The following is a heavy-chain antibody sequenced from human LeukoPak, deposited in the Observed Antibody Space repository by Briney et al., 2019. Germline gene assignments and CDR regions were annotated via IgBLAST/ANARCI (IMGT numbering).Heavy chain of an antibody. Sequence: SVKVSCKASGGTFSSYAISWVRQAPGQGLEWMGGIIPIFGTANYAQKFQGRVTITTDESTSTAYMELSSLRSEDTAVYYCARADVSEAARWVQAAFDIWGQGTMVTVSS. CDR1: GGTFSSYA. CDR2: IIPIFGTA. CDR3: ARADVSEAARWVQAAFDI. J-gene: IGHJ3*02. V-gene: IGHV1-69*05. D-gene: IGHD6-6*01.